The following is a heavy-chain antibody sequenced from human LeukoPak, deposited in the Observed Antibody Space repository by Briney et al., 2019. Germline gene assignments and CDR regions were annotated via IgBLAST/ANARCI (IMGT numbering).Heavy chain of an antibody. CDR3: ATYDSRTNPLPFFDY. CDR2: IYYSGNT. J-gene: IGHJ4*02. Sequence: SETLSLTCTVSGVSISSSNSYWGWIRQPPGKGLEWIGSIYYSGNTYYNPSLKSRVTISVDTSKNQFSLKLSSVTAADTAVYYCATYDSRTNPLPFFDYWGQGTLVTVSS. CDR1: GVSISSSNSY. D-gene: IGHD3-9*01. V-gene: IGHV4-39*07.